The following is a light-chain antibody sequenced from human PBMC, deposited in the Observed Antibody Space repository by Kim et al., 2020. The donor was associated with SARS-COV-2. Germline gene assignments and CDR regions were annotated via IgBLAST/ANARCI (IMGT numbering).Light chain of an antibody. V-gene: IGKV1-5*03. J-gene: IGKJ1*01. CDR3: QQYRSYPWT. Sequence: ASVGDSVIITCRASQGIDSWLAWYQQRPGRAPNLLIYQASILESGVPSRFSGSGSGTDFTLTISSLQPDDFATYYCQQYRSYPWTFGQGTKVDIK. CDR2: QAS. CDR1: QGIDSW.